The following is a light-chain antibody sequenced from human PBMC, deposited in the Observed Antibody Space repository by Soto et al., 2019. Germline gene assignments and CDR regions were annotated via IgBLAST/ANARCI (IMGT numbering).Light chain of an antibody. J-gene: IGKJ5*01. CDR3: QQYGSSPVII. CDR2: GAS. CDR1: QSVSSSY. V-gene: IGKV3-20*01. Sequence: EIVLTQSPGTLSLSPGERATLSCRASQSVSSSYLAWYQQKPGQAPRLLIYGASSRATGIPDRFSGSGSGTDFTLTISRLEPEDFAVYYCQQYGSSPVIIFGQGTRLEIK.